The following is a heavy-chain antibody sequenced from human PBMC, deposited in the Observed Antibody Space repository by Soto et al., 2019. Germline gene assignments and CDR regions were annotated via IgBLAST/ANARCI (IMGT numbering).Heavy chain of an antibody. D-gene: IGHD5-12*01. CDR1: GGSFSGYF. CDR2: INHSGST. J-gene: IGHJ4*02. Sequence: SETLSLTCAVYGGSFSGYFWNWIRQPPGKGLEWIGEINHSGSTNYNPSLKSRVTMSVDTSKNQFSLKLSSVTAADTAVYYCARKASVYSGYGVWGQGTLVTVSS. CDR3: ARKASVYSGYGV. V-gene: IGHV4-34*01.